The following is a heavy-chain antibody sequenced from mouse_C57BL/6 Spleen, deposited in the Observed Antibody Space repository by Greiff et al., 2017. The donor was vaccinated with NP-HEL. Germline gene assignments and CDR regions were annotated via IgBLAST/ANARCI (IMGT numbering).Heavy chain of an antibody. CDR2: INPNNGGT. D-gene: IGHD1-1*01. V-gene: IGHV1-26*01. CDR1: GYTFTDYY. CDR3: APSYYYGSSPAWFAY. J-gene: IGHJ3*01. Sequence: EVQLQQSGPELVKPGASVKISCKASGYTFTDYYMNWVKQSHGKSLEWIGDINPNNGGTSYNQKFKGKATLTVDKSSSTAYMELRSLTSEDSAVYYCAPSYYYGSSPAWFAYWGQGTLVTVSA.